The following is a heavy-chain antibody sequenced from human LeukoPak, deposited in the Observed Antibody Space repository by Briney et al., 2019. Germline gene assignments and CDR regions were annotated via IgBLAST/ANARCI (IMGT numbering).Heavy chain of an antibody. CDR3: ARDASWDCSSTSCYDRWFDP. CDR1: GFTFSSYS. V-gene: IGHV3-48*04. J-gene: IGHJ5*02. D-gene: IGHD2-2*01. CDR2: ISSSSSTI. Sequence: GGSLRLSCAASGFTFSSYSMNWVRQAPGKGLEWVSYISSSSSTIYYADSVKGRFTISRDNAKNSLYLQMNSLRAEDTALYHCARDASWDCSSTSCYDRWFDPWGQGTLVTVSS.